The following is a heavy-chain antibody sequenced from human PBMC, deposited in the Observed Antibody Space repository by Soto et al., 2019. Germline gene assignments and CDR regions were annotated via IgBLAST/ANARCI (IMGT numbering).Heavy chain of an antibody. J-gene: IGHJ5*02. D-gene: IGHD6-13*01. CDR1: GGSISSYY. Sequence: SETLSLTCTVSGGSISSYYWTWIRQPPGKGLEWIGYIYYGGSTNYNPSLKSRVIISADTSKNQFSLKLSSVTAADTAVYYCATVMYSGTSYNGFYTPAQRTPVPVS. V-gene: IGHV4-59*01. CDR3: ATVMYSGTSYNGFYT. CDR2: IYYGGST.